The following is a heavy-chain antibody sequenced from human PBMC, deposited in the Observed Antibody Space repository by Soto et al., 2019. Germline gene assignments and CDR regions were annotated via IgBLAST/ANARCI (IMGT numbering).Heavy chain of an antibody. D-gene: IGHD5-18*01. Sequence: QVQLVQSGAEVKKPGASVKVSCKASGYTFTSYAMHWVRQAPGQRREWMGWINAGNGNTKYSQKFHGRVTITRDTAASTAYMELSSLRSEDTAVYYCARSPGDSYGDYWGQGTLVTVSS. J-gene: IGHJ4*02. CDR3: ARSPGDSYGDY. CDR2: INAGNGNT. V-gene: IGHV1-3*01. CDR1: GYTFTSYA.